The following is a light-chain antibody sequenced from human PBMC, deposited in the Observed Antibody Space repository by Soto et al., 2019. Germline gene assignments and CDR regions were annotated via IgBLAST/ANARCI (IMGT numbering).Light chain of an antibody. V-gene: IGKV1-5*03. CDR1: QDINTW. J-gene: IGKJ2*01. CDR3: QQYISYSYT. Sequence: DIQMTQSPSTLSASVGDTVTITCRASQDINTWLAWYQQKPGKPPNLLIYRASSLESGVPSSFSGSGSGTEFTLTISSLQPDDFATYYCQQYISYSYTFGQGTKLEIK. CDR2: RAS.